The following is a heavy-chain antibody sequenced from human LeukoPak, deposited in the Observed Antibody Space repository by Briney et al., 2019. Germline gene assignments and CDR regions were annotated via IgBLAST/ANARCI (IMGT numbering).Heavy chain of an antibody. Sequence: GGSLRLSCAASGFTFSNYSMNWVRQAPGKGLEWVSYVIRSSSTIYYADSVKGRFTISRDNAKNSLYLQMNSLRAEDTAVYYLARANPNGLDVWGQGTMVTVSS. CDR2: VIRSSSTI. D-gene: IGHD2-8*01. V-gene: IGHV3-48*01. J-gene: IGHJ3*01. CDR3: ARANPNGLDV. CDR1: GFTFSNYS.